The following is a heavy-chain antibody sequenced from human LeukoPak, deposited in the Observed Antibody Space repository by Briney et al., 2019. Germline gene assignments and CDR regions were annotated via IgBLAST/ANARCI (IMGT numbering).Heavy chain of an antibody. D-gene: IGHD3-3*01. CDR3: GKEGGLYDSGGYFDY. J-gene: IGHJ4*02. CDR1: GFTFRSYA. V-gene: IGHV3-23*01. CDR2: IRSSGGAT. Sequence: GGSLRLSCAASGFTFRSYAMGWVRQAPGKGLEWVSTIRSSGGATYYANSVKGRFTISRDDSKNMFYLQMRSLRAEDTAVYYCGKEGGLYDSGGYFDYWGQGSLVTVSS.